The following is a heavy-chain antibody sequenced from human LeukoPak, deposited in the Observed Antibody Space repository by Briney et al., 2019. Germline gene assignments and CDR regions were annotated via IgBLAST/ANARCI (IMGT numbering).Heavy chain of an antibody. J-gene: IGHJ4*02. CDR2: IYYSGST. V-gene: IGHV4-39*01. D-gene: IGHD6-19*01. CDR3: ARHVYSSGWYFGD. Sequence: SETLSLTCPVSGGSISSSTNYWGWIRQPPGKGLEWIGSIYYSGSTYFNPSLKSRVTISVDTSKNQFSLKLSSVTAADTAVYYCARHVYSSGWYFGDWGQGTLVTVSS. CDR1: GGSISSSTNY.